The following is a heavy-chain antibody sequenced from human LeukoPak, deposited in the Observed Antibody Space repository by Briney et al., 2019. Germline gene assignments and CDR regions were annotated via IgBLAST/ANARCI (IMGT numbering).Heavy chain of an antibody. D-gene: IGHD1-26*01. J-gene: IGHJ4*02. CDR1: GGTFSSYA. Sequence: SVKVSCKASGGTFSSYAISWVRQAPGQGLEWMGRIIPILGIANYAQKFQGRVTITADKSTSTAYMELSSLRSEDTAVYYCARDVAIVGATKGDYWGQGTLVTVSS. CDR3: ARDVAIVGATKGDY. CDR2: IIPILGIA. V-gene: IGHV1-69*04.